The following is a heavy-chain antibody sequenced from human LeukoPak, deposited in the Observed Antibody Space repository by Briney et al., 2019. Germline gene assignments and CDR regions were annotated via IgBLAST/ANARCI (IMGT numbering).Heavy chain of an antibody. CDR2: ISAYNGNT. CDR3: ARALKQQPIDY. D-gene: IGHD6-13*01. J-gene: IGHJ4*02. Sequence: EASVKVSCKASGYTFTSYGISWVRQARAQGLEWMGWISAYNGNTNYAQKLQGRVTMTTDTSTSTAYMELRSLRSDDTAVYYCARALKQQPIDYWGQGTLVTVSS. CDR1: GYTFTSYG. V-gene: IGHV1-18*01.